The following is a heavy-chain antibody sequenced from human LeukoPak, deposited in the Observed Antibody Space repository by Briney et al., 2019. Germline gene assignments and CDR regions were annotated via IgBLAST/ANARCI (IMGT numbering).Heavy chain of an antibody. J-gene: IGHJ3*02. V-gene: IGHV4-30-4*08. CDR2: IYYSGST. CDR3: ARVGTTRDPRIYYYDSSDPLAAFDI. D-gene: IGHD3-22*01. CDR1: GGSISSGDYY. Sequence: SQTLSLTCTVSGGSISSGDYYWSWIRQPPGKGLEWIGYIYYSGSTYYNPSLKSRVTISVDTSKNQFSLKLSSVTAADTAVYYCARVGTTRDPRIYYYDSSDPLAAFDIWGQGTMVTVSS.